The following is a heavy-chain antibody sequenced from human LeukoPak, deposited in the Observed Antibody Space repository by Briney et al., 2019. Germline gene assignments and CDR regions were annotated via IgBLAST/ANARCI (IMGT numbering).Heavy chain of an antibody. Sequence: PSETLSLTCTVSGGSISSSSYYWGWIRQPPGKGLEWPGSIYYSGSTYYNPSLKSRVTISVDTSKNQFSLKLSSVTAADTAVYYCARGEYSSGWPSFDPWGQGTLVTVSS. V-gene: IGHV4-39*07. D-gene: IGHD6-19*01. J-gene: IGHJ5*02. CDR2: IYYSGST. CDR1: GGSISSSSYY. CDR3: ARGEYSSGWPSFDP.